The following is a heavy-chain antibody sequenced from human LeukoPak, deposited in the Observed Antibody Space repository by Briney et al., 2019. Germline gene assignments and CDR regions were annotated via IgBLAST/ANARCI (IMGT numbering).Heavy chain of an antibody. V-gene: IGHV4-34*01. CDR2: IYYSGST. Sequence: SETLSLTCAVYGGSFSGYYWSWIRQPPGKGLEWIGSIYYSGSTYYNPSLKSRVTISVDTSKNQFFLKLSSVTAADTAVYYCARVTQQQLTDAFNIWGQGTMVTVSS. D-gene: IGHD6-13*01. J-gene: IGHJ3*02. CDR3: ARVTQQQLTDAFNI. CDR1: GGSFSGYY.